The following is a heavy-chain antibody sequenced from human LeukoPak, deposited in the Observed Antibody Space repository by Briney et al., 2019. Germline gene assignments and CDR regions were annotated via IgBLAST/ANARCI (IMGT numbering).Heavy chain of an antibody. CDR2: IYTSGST. Sequence: SQTLSLTCTVSGGSISSGSYYWSWIQQPAGKGLEWIGRIYTSGSTNYNPSLKSRVTISVDTSKNQFSLKLSSVTAADTAVYYCARDHKWFGDAFDIWGQGTMVTVSS. CDR3: ARDHKWFGDAFDI. D-gene: IGHD3-10*01. V-gene: IGHV4-61*02. J-gene: IGHJ3*02. CDR1: GGSISSGSYY.